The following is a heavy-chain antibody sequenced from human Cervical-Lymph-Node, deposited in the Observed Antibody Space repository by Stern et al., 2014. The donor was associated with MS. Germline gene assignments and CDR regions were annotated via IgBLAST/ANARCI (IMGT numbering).Heavy chain of an antibody. Sequence: VQLVQSGAEVKKPGSSVKVSCTASGDTFINFGISWVRQAPGQGLEWMGGFIPLFGTTEYAEKVQGRLTINADESATTVYMELSSLRSEDTAVYYCARDNDDNGMDVWGQGTTVIVSS. CDR1: GDTFINFG. J-gene: IGHJ6*02. CDR3: ARDNDDNGMDV. V-gene: IGHV1-69*01. CDR2: FIPLFGTT. D-gene: IGHD1-1*01.